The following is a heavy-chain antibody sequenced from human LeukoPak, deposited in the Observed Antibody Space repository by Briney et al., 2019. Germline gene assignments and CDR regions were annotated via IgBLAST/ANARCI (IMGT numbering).Heavy chain of an antibody. Sequence: GGSLRLSCAASGFTFRRYTMTWVRQAPGGGLEWVSSISSNSAYIYYADSLRGRLTISRENAKNSLYLQVDSLGADDTAVYYCAREGGFHYDSSGDAFDIWGQGTMVTVSS. J-gene: IGHJ3*02. CDR1: GFTFRRYT. D-gene: IGHD3-22*01. CDR2: ISSNSAYI. V-gene: IGHV3-21*01. CDR3: AREGGFHYDSSGDAFDI.